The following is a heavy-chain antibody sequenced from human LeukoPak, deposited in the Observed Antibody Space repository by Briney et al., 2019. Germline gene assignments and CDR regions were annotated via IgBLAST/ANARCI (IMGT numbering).Heavy chain of an antibody. CDR3: AKGGYCSSTSCPHDY. CDR1: GFTFSSYA. V-gene: IGHV3-23*01. D-gene: IGHD2-2*01. J-gene: IGHJ4*02. CDR2: ISGSGGGT. Sequence: PGGSLRLCCAASGFTFSSYAMSWVRQAPGKGLEWVSSISGSGGGTYYADSVKGRFTISRDNSKNTLYLQMNSLRAEDTAVYSCAKGGYCSSTSCPHDYWGQGTLVTVSS.